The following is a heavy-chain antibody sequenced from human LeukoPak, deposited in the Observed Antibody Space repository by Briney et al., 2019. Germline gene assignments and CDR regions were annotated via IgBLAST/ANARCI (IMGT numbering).Heavy chain of an antibody. D-gene: IGHD6-19*01. V-gene: IGHV4-39*02. J-gene: IGHJ6*03. CDR3: ARVRGIALPGDRYMDV. CDR2: IYYTEST. Sequence: SETLPLTCTVSGGSISHSGYFWAWIRQPPGKGLEWVGHIYYTESTHYSPSLKSRVTMSFDASRNQFSLNVSSVTAADTAAYYCARVRGIALPGDRYMDVWGKGTTVTVSS. CDR1: GGSISHSGYF.